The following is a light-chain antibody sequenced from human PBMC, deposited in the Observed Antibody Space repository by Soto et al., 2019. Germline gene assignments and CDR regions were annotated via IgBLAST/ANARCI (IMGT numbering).Light chain of an antibody. J-gene: IGLJ3*02. CDR3: SSYTSSSTLV. V-gene: IGLV2-14*01. CDR2: DVS. Sequence: QSALTQPASVSGCPGQSITISCTGTSSDVGGYNYVPWYQQHPGKAPKLMIYDVSNRPSGVSNRFSGSKSGNTASLTISGLQAEDEADYYCSSYTSSSTLVFGGGTKVTVL. CDR1: SSDVGGYNY.